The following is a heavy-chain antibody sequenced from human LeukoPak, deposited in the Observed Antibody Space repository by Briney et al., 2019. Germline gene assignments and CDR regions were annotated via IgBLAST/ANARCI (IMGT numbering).Heavy chain of an antibody. CDR3: TTDEYGDYFDH. CDR2: IKSKTDGGTT. Sequence: GGSLRLSCAASGFTFSNAWMSWVRQAPGKGLEWVGRIKSKTDGGTTDYAAPVKGRFTTSRDDSKNTLYLQMNSLKTEDTAVYYCTTDEYGDYFDHWGQGTLVTVSS. J-gene: IGHJ4*02. CDR1: GFTFSNAW. D-gene: IGHD4-17*01. V-gene: IGHV3-15*01.